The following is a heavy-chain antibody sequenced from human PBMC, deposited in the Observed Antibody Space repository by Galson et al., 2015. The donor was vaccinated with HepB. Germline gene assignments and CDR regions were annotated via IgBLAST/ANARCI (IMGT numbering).Heavy chain of an antibody. CDR1: GFTFSRYW. CDR3: TSTISAGPGTY. V-gene: IGHV3-7*03. CDR2: IKQDGSET. Sequence: SLRLSCADSGFTFSRYWMTWVRQTPEKGLEWVANIKQDGSETYYVDSLRGRFTISRDNARRSLYLQMNSLRPEDTGVYYCTSTISAGPGTYWGQGTLVTVSP. D-gene: IGHD6-13*01. J-gene: IGHJ4*02.